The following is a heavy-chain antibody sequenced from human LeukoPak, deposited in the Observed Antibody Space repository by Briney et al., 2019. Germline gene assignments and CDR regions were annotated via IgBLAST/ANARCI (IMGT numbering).Heavy chain of an antibody. CDR1: GFTFSIYA. CDR3: AKDYGGTYSLDY. J-gene: IGHJ4*02. V-gene: IGHV3-23*01. CDR2: ITQSGGTT. Sequence: GGSLRLSCAASGFTFSIYAMNWVRQAPGKGLEWVLSITQSGGTTFYADSVKGRFTISRDNSKNTLFLQMNSLRAEDTAIYYCAKDYGGTYSLDYWGQGTLVTVSS. D-gene: IGHD1-26*01.